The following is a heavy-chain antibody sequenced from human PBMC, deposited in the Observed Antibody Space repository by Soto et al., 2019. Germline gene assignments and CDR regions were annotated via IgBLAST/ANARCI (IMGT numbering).Heavy chain of an antibody. CDR3: ARESYYYDSSGYHHYFDY. J-gene: IGHJ4*02. Sequence: SETLSLTCTVSGGSISSGGYYWSWIRQHPGKGLEWIGYIYYSGSTYYNPSLKSRVAISVDTSKNQFSLKLSSVTAADTAVYYCARESYYYDSSGYHHYFDYWGQGTLVTVSS. D-gene: IGHD3-22*01. V-gene: IGHV4-31*03. CDR2: IYYSGST. CDR1: GGSISSGGYY.